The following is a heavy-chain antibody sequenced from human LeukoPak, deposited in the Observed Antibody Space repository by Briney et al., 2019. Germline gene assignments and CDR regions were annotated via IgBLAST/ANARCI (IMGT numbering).Heavy chain of an antibody. V-gene: IGHV1-69*01. CDR1: GGTFSSYA. J-gene: IGHJ4*02. Sequence: ASVKVSCKASGGTFSSYAISWVRRAPGQGLEWMGGIIPIFGTANYAQKFQGRVTITADESTSTAYMELSSLRSEDTAVYYCARDRGSSWYFDYWGQGTLVTVSS. D-gene: IGHD6-13*01. CDR3: ARDRGSSWYFDY. CDR2: IIPIFGTA.